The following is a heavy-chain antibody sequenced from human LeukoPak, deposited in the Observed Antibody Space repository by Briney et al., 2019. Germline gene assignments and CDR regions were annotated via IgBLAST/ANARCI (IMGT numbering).Heavy chain of an antibody. J-gene: IGHJ4*02. D-gene: IGHD3-3*02. CDR1: GGSFSGYY. CDR2: INHRRST. V-gene: IGHV4-34*01. CDR3: ARGQFWSGYSI. Sequence: SETLSLTCAVYGGSFSGYYWSWIRQPPGKGLEWIGEINHRRSTNYNPSLKSRVTMSVDTSKNQLSLNLSSVTAADTAVYYCARGQFWSGYSIWGQGTLVTVSS.